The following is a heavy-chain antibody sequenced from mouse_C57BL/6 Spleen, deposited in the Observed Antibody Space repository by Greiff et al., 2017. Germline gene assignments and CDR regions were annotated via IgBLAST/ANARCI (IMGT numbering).Heavy chain of an antibody. CDR1: GFSLTSYG. Sequence: QVQLKESGPGLVQPSQSLSITCTVSGFSLTSYGVHWVRQSPGKGLEWLGVIWSGGSTDYNAAFITRLSISKYNSKSQVFFKMNSLQADDTAIYYCARNPGTVYFDVWGTGTTVTVSS. CDR3: ARNPGTVYFDV. CDR2: IWSGGST. D-gene: IGHD4-1*01. V-gene: IGHV2-2*01. J-gene: IGHJ1*03.